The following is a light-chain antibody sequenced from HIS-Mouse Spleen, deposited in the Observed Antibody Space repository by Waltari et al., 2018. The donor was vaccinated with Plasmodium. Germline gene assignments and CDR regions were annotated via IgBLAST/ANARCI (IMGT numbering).Light chain of an antibody. CDR2: DDS. V-gene: IGLV3-21*02. CDR3: QVWDSSSDHQV. J-gene: IGLJ3*02. CDR1: HTGAKS. Sequence: SYVLTQPPPVSVAPGPTARITCDGNHTGAKSVHLYQLKPHQAPVLVVYDDSDRPSGIPERFSGSNSENTATLTVSWVEAGDEADYYCQVWDSSSDHQVFGGGTKLTVL.